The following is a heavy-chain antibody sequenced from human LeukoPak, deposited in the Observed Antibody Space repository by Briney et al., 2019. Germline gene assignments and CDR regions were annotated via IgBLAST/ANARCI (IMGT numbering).Heavy chain of an antibody. J-gene: IGHJ3*02. D-gene: IGHD7-27*01. CDR2: IYYSGST. CDR1: GGSISSYY. Sequence: TSETLSLTCTVSGGSISSYYWSWIRQPPGKGLEWIGYIYYSGSTNYNPSLKSRVTISVDTSKNQFSLKLSSVTAADTAVYYCARDGTNWGRRRMAFDIWGQGTMVTVSS. V-gene: IGHV4-59*12. CDR3: ARDGTNWGRRRMAFDI.